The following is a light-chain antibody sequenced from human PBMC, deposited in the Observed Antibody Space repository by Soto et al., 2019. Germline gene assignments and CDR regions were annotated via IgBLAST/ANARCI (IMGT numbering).Light chain of an antibody. CDR1: SSDVGSYKF. CDR2: EGS. Sequence: QSALTQPASVSGSPGQSITISCTGTSSDVGSYKFVSWYQQHPGKAPKLMIYEGSKRPSGVSNRFSGSKSGNTASLTISELQAEDEADYYCCSYAGDSAWVFGGGTKLTVL. V-gene: IGLV2-23*01. CDR3: CSYAGDSAWV. J-gene: IGLJ3*02.